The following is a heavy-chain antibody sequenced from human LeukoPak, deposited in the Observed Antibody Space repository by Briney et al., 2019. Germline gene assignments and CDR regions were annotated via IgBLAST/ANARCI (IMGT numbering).Heavy chain of an antibody. J-gene: IGHJ4*02. V-gene: IGHV3-33*08. CDR3: ARDHSAGLFFFEY. CDR1: GFTFSSYG. Sequence: GGSLRLSCAASGFTFSSYGMHWVRQAPGKGLEWVAVISYDGSNKYYADSVQGRFTISRDNSKNTLFLQMDSLRVEDTAVYYCARDHSAGLFFFEYWGQGVLVSVPS. CDR2: ISYDGSNK. D-gene: IGHD2-15*01.